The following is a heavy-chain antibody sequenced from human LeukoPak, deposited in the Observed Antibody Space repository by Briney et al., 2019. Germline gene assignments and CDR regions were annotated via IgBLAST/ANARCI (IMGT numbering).Heavy chain of an antibody. V-gene: IGHV1-18*01. J-gene: IGHJ4*02. D-gene: IGHD4-11*01. CDR1: GYTFTSYG. CDR3: ARVPVSGPGARFDY. CDR2: ISAYNVNT. Sequence: ASVKVSCKASGYTFTSYGISWVRQAPGQGLEWMGWISAYNVNTNDAQKPQVRVTMTTDTSTTTAYMELRSLRSADTAVYYCARVPVSGPGARFDYWGQGTLVTVSS.